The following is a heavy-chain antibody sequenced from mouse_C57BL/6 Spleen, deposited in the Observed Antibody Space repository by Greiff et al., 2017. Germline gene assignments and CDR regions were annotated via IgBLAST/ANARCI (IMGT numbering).Heavy chain of an antibody. J-gene: IGHJ3*01. V-gene: IGHV1-69*01. Sequence: VQLQQPGAELVMPGASVKLSCKASGYTFTSYWMHWVKQRPGQGLEWIGEIDPSDSYPNYNQKFKGKSTLTVDKSSSTAYMQLSSLTSEDSAVYYCAREAYWGQGTLVTVSA. CDR1: GYTFTSYW. CDR3: AREAY. CDR2: IDPSDSYP.